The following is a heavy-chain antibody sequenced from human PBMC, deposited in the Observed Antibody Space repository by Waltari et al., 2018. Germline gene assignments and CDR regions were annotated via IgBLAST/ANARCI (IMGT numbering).Heavy chain of an antibody. CDR1: GFTFSSYE. CDR2: ISSSGSTI. D-gene: IGHD1-26*01. CDR3: ARDRVGATTQLFEY. J-gene: IGHJ4*02. Sequence: EVQLVESGGGLVQPGGSLRLSCAASGFTFSSYEMNWVRPAPGKGLEWVSYISSSGSTIYYADSVKGRFTISRDNAKKSLYLQMNSLRAEDTAVYYCARDRVGATTQLFEYWGQGTLVTVSS. V-gene: IGHV3-48*03.